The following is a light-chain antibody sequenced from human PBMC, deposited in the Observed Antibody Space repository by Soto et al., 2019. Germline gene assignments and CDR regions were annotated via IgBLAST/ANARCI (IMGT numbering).Light chain of an antibody. J-gene: IGLJ3*02. CDR1: SSDVGGYNY. V-gene: IGLV2-14*01. CDR3: SSYTSSSTLEV. CDR2: EVS. Sequence: QSALTQPASVSGSPGQSMTISCTGTSSDVGGYNYVSWYQQHPGKAPKLMIYEVSNRPSGLSNRFSGSKSGNTASLTISGLQAEDEADYYCSSYTSSSTLEVFGGGTQLTVL.